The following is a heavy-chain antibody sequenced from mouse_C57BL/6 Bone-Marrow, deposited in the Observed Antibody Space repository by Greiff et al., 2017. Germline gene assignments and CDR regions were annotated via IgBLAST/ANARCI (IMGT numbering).Heavy chain of an antibody. V-gene: IGHV14-4*01. CDR2: IDPENGDT. CDR3: TTYYGNSAWFAY. J-gene: IGHJ3*01. Sequence: EVQLQQSGAELVRPGASVKLSCTASGFNIKDDYMHWVKQRPEQGLEWIGWIDPENGDTEYASKFQGRAPITADTSSNTAYLQLSSLTSEDTAVYYSTTYYGNSAWFAYWGQGTLVTVSA. CDR1: GFNIKDDY. D-gene: IGHD2-1*01.